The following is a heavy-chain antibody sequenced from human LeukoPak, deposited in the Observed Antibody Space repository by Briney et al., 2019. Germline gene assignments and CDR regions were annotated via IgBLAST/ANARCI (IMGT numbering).Heavy chain of an antibody. Sequence: ASVTVSCKVSGYTLTELSMHWVRQAPGKGREWMGGFDPEDGETIYAQKFQGRVTMTEDTSTDTAYMELSSLRSEDTAVYYCATVGGSYDHFDYWGQGTLVTVSS. V-gene: IGHV1-24*01. CDR3: ATVGGSYDHFDY. D-gene: IGHD1-26*01. J-gene: IGHJ4*02. CDR2: FDPEDGET. CDR1: GYTLTELS.